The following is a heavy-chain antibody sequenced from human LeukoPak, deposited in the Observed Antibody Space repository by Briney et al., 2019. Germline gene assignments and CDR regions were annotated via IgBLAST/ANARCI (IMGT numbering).Heavy chain of an antibody. Sequence: SETLSLTCAVYGGSFSGYYWSWIRQPAGKGLEWIGRIYISGSTNYNPSLKSRVTMSVDTSKNQFSLKLSSVPAADTAVYYCARDGRSCSGYYYYYMDVWGKGTTVTVSS. CDR2: IYISGST. J-gene: IGHJ6*03. D-gene: IGHD2-15*01. CDR3: ARDGRSCSGYYYYYMDV. CDR1: GGSFSGYY. V-gene: IGHV4-4*07.